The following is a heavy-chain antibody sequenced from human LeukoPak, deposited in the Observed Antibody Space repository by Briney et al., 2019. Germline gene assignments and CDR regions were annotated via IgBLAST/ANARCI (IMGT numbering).Heavy chain of an antibody. CDR2: IYYSGST. Sequence: TLSLTCTVSGGSISSGGYYWSWIRQHPGKGLEWIGYIYYSGSTYYNPSLKSRVTISVDTSKDQFSLKLSSVTAADTAVYYCARLTDIVATFDYWGQGTLVTASS. J-gene: IGHJ4*02. D-gene: IGHD5-12*01. V-gene: IGHV4-31*03. CDR1: GGSISSGGYY. CDR3: ARLTDIVATFDY.